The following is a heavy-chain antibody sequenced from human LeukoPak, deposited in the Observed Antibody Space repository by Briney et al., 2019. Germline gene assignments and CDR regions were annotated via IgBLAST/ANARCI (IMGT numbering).Heavy chain of an antibody. CDR2: IYYSGST. D-gene: IGHD3-16*01. CDR3: ARDYEGGNWFDP. V-gene: IGHV4-39*07. Sequence: SQTLSPTCTVSGGSISSSSYYWGWIRQPPGKGLEWIGSIYYSGSTYYNPSLKSRVTISVDTSKNQFSLKLSSVTAADTAVYYCARDYEGGNWFDPWGQGTLVTVSS. J-gene: IGHJ5*02. CDR1: GGSISSSSYY.